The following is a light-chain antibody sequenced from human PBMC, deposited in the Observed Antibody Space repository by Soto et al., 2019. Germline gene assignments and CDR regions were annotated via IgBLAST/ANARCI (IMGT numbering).Light chain of an antibody. CDR1: QSISTK. V-gene: IGKV3-15*01. CDR2: GAS. Sequence: EIVMTQSPATLSVSPGERATLSCRASQSISTKVGWYQQRPGQAPRLFIYGASIRATGIPARFSGSGSGTEFTLTISSLDSEDSAVYYCQEYNAWHKISFGQGTRLEIK. CDR3: QEYNAWHKIS. J-gene: IGKJ5*01.